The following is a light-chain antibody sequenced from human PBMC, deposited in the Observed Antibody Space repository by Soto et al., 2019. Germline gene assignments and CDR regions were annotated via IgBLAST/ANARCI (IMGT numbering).Light chain of an antibody. CDR2: LTS. CDR3: MQSLQTPPWT. V-gene: IGKV2-28*01. J-gene: IGKJ1*01. Sequence: DIVMTQSPLSLPVSPGEPASISCRSSQSLLQTNGYTYLDWYLQKPGQSPQLLIYLTSIRASGVPDRFSGSGSGTEFTLEISKVEAEDVGVYYRMQSLQTPPWTFGPGTKVDIK. CDR1: QSLLQTNGYTY.